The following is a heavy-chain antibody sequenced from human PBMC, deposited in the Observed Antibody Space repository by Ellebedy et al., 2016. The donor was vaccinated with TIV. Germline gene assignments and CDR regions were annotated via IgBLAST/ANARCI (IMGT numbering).Heavy chain of an antibody. CDR1: GGTIDSNY. CDR3: SRGPGAATEETFDI. Sequence: MPSETLSLTCTVSGGTIDSNYWSWIRQPAGKGLECIGRIYTSGSSNYNSSLESRVTLSVDTSKSQFSLKLTSVTAADTAVYYCSRGPGAATEETFDIWGQGTLVTVSS. V-gene: IGHV4-4*07. D-gene: IGHD1-26*01. J-gene: IGHJ3*02. CDR2: IYTSGSS.